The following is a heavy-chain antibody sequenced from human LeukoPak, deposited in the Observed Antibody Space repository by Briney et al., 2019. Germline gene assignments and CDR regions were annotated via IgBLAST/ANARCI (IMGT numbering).Heavy chain of an antibody. J-gene: IGHJ4*02. CDR3: ARDCRSTSCYDGGD. CDR1: GYAFTGYY. V-gene: IGHV1-2*02. CDR2: INPNSGGT. D-gene: IGHD2-2*01. Sequence: ASVKVSCKASGYAFTGYYMHWVRQAPGQGLEWMGWINPNSGGTNYAQKFQGRVTMTRDTSISTAYMELSRLRSDDTAVYYCARDCRSTSCYDGGDWGQGTLVTVSS.